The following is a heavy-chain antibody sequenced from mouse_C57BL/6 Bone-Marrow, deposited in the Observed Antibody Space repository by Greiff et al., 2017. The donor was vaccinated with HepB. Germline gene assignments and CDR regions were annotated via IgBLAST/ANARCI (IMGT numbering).Heavy chain of an antibody. J-gene: IGHJ1*03. CDR1: GYSITSGYY. CDR2: ISYDGSN. Sequence: EVQLQQSGPGLVKPSQSLSLTCSVTGYSITSGYYWNWIRQFPGNKLEWMGYISYDGSNNYNPSLKNRISITRDTSKNQFFLKLNSVTTEDTATYYCAREALRYFDGWGTGTTVTVAS. V-gene: IGHV3-6*01. CDR3: AREALRYFDG.